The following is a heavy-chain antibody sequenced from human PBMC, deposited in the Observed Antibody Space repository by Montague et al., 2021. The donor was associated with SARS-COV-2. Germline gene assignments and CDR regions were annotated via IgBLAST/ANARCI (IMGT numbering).Heavy chain of an antibody. D-gene: IGHD3-22*01. J-gene: IGHJ4*02. V-gene: IGHV3-7*05. CDR1: GFTFSPFW. Sequence: SLRLSCAASGFTFSPFWMTWVRQVPGKGLEWVANIKQDGSEKYYVDSVKGRFTISRGNAKNSLYPQLDSLRAEDTAVYYCARGYDSSGYQYWGQGTLVTVSS. CDR2: IKQDGSEK. CDR3: ARGYDSSGYQY.